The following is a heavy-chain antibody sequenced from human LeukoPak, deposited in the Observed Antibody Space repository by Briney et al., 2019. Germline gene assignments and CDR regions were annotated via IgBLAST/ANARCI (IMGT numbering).Heavy chain of an antibody. J-gene: IGHJ4*02. D-gene: IGHD2-21*02. CDR2: IYYSGST. V-gene: IGHV4-59*01. CDR1: GGSISSYY. CDR3: ARDISYCGGGCAPYYFDY. Sequence: SETLSLTCTVSGGSISSYYWSWIRQPPGKGLEWIGYIYYSGSTNYNPSLKSRVTISVDTSKNQFSLKLSSVTAADTAVYYCARDISYCGGGCAPYYFDYWGQGTLVTVSS.